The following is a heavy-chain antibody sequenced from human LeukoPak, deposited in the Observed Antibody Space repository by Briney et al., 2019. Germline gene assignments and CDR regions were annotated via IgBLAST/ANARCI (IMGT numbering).Heavy chain of an antibody. V-gene: IGHV3-53*01. J-gene: IGHJ4*02. CDR2: IYSGGST. Sequence: PGGSLRLSCAASGFTVSSNHMSWVRQAPGKGLEWVSVIYSGGSTDYADSVKGRFTISRDNLKNTLYLQMNSLRAEDMAVYYCARGPAGYNWGQGTLVTFSS. D-gene: IGHD1-1*01. CDR1: GFTVSSNH. CDR3: ARGPAGYN.